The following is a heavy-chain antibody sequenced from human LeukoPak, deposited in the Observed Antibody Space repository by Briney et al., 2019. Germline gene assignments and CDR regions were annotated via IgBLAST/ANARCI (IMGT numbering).Heavy chain of an antibody. J-gene: IGHJ3*02. V-gene: IGHV3-7*01. CDR3: ARAPTMIVVVPIPGGAFDI. D-gene: IGHD3-22*01. CDR1: GFTFSSYW. CDR2: IKQDGSEK. Sequence: GGSLRLSCAASGFTFSSYWMSWVRQAPGKGLEWVANIKQDGSEKYYVDSVKGRFTISRDNAKNSLYLQMNSLRAEDTAEYYCARAPTMIVVVPIPGGAFDIWGQGTMVTVSS.